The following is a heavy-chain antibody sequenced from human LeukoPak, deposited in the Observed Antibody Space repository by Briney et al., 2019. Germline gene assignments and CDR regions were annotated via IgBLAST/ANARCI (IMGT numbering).Heavy chain of an antibody. Sequence: SETLSLTCTVSGYSISSGYYWAWIRQPPGKGLECIGSIYHSGSTYYNPSLKSRATISVDTSKNQLSLKLSSVNAADTAVYYCARRAAAIRSYYFDYWGQGTLVTVYS. CDR1: GYSISSGYY. CDR3: ARRAAAIRSYYFDY. CDR2: IYHSGST. J-gene: IGHJ4*02. V-gene: IGHV4-38-2*02. D-gene: IGHD6-13*01.